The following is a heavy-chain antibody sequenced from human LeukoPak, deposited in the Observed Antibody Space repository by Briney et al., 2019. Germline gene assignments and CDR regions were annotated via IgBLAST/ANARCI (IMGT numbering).Heavy chain of an antibody. Sequence: GGSLRLSCTSSGFTFGDYAMSWVRQAPGKGLEWVSFIRSKAYGGTTKYAASVKGRFTISRDDSKSIAYLQMNSLKTEDTAVYYCTRVSLVAASVFFDYWGQGSLVTVSS. V-gene: IGHV3-49*04. D-gene: IGHD2-15*01. J-gene: IGHJ4*02. CDR1: GFTFGDYA. CDR2: IRSKAYGGTT. CDR3: TRVSLVAASVFFDY.